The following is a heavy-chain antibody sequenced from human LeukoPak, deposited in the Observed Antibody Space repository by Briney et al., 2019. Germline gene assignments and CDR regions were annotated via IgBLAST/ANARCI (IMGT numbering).Heavy chain of an antibody. D-gene: IGHD6-19*01. CDR1: GGSISSYY. CDR3: ARDRRAEYYYYYMDV. Sequence: SETLSLTCTVSGGSISSYYWSWIRQPAGKGLEWIGRIYSTGSTNYDPSLKSRVTMSVDTSKNQFSLRLRSVTAADTAVYYCARDRRAEYYYYYMDVWGKGTTVTVSS. CDR2: IYSTGST. V-gene: IGHV4-4*07. J-gene: IGHJ6*03.